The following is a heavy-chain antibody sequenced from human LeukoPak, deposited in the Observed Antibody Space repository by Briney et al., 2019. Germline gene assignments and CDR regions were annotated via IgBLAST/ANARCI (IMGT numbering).Heavy chain of an antibody. J-gene: IGHJ4*02. CDR1: GFTFSTYW. V-gene: IGHV3-7*01. Sequence: GGSLRLSCAASGFTFSTYWTSWVRQAPGKGLEWVANIKEDGSEKYYGDSVKGRFTISRDNAKNSLYLEMNSLRVEDTAVYYCARDSSGYQWGQGTLVTVSS. CDR2: IKEDGSEK. D-gene: IGHD3-22*01. CDR3: ARDSSGYQ.